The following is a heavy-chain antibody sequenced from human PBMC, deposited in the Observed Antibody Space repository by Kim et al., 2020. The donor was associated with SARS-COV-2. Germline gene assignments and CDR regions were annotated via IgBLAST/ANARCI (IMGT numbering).Heavy chain of an antibody. CDR3: ARCGYYGSGSLFP. J-gene: IGHJ5*02. CDR1: GGSFSGYY. V-gene: IGHV4-34*01. D-gene: IGHD3-10*01. CDR2: INHSGST. Sequence: SETLSLTCAVYGGSFSGYYWSWIRQPPGKGLEWIGEINHSGSTNYNPSLKSRVTISVDTSKNQFSLKLSSVTAADTAVYYCARCGYYGSGSLFPWGQGTLVTVSS.